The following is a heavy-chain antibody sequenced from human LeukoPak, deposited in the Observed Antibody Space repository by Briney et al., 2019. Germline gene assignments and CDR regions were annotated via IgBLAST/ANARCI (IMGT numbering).Heavy chain of an antibody. V-gene: IGHV3-23*01. J-gene: IGHJ4*02. CDR3: AKDTPNHLITMVRGVKPFFDY. Sequence: GGSLRLSCAASGFTFSSYAMSWVRQAPGKGLEWVSAISGSGGSTYYADSVKGRFTISRDNSKNTLYLQMNSLRAEDTAVYYCAKDTPNHLITMVRGVKPFFDYWGQGTLVTVSS. D-gene: IGHD3-10*01. CDR2: ISGSGGST. CDR1: GFTFSSYA.